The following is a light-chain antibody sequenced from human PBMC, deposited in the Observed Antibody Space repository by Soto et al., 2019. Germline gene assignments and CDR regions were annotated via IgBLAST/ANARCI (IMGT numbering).Light chain of an antibody. CDR3: QQYGSSST. CDR1: QTLSSSTY. CDR2: DAS. V-gene: IGKV3-20*01. J-gene: IGKJ2*02. Sequence: EIVLTQSPGTLSLSPGERATLSCRASQTLSSSTYLAWYQQKPGQAPSLLIYDASSRATGIPDRFSGSGSGTDFTLTISRLEPEDFAVYYCQQYGSSSTFGQATKLEIK.